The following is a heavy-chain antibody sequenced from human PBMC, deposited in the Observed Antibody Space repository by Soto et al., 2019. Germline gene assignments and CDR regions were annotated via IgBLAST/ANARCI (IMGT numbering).Heavy chain of an antibody. Sequence: PSETLSLTCAVSGGSISSHHWSWIRQPPGKKLEWIGEIHYSGSTNNNPSLKSRVTISVDKSKNQFSLKLSSVTAADTAVYYCARARGDYYYGMDVWGQGTTVTVSS. CDR1: GGSISSHH. CDR2: IHYSGST. CDR3: ARARGDYYYGMDV. D-gene: IGHD6-25*01. V-gene: IGHV4-59*11. J-gene: IGHJ6*02.